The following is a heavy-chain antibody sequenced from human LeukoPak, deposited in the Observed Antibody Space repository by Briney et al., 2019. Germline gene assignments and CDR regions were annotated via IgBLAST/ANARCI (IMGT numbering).Heavy chain of an antibody. Sequence: SETLSLTCTVSGGSISSHYRSWIRQPPGKGLEWIGYIYYSGSTNYNPSLKSRVTISVDTSKNQFSLKLSSVTAADTAVYYCARGRWLQPDYWGQGTLVTVSS. V-gene: IGHV4-59*11. CDR2: IYYSGST. D-gene: IGHD5-24*01. J-gene: IGHJ4*02. CDR1: GGSISSHY. CDR3: ARGRWLQPDY.